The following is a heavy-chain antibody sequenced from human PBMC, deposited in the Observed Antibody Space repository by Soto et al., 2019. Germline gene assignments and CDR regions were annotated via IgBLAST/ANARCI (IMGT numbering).Heavy chain of an antibody. CDR1: GFTFSSYA. CDR3: ARDAGPYYDILTGLY. V-gene: IGHV3-30-3*01. D-gene: IGHD3-9*01. CDR2: ISYDGSNK. Sequence: PGGSLRLSCAASGFTFSSYAMHWVRQAPGKGLEWVAVISYDGSNKYYADSVKGRFTISRDNSKNTLYLQMNSLRAEDTVVYYCARDAGPYYDILTGLYWGQGTLVTVSS. J-gene: IGHJ4*02.